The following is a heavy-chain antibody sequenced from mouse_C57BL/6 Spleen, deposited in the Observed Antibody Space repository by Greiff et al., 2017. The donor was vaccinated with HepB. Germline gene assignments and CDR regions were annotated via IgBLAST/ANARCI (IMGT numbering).Heavy chain of an antibody. D-gene: IGHD1-1*01. V-gene: IGHV1-64*01. Sequence: QVQLQQPGAELVKPGASVQLSCKASGYTFTSYWMHWVKPRPGQGLEWIGMIHPNSGSTNYNEKFKSKATLTVDKSSSTAYMQLSSLTSEDSAVYYCARGYYGSSPYYFDYWGQGTTLTVSS. CDR2: IHPNSGST. CDR1: GYTFTSYW. J-gene: IGHJ2*01. CDR3: ARGYYGSSPYYFDY.